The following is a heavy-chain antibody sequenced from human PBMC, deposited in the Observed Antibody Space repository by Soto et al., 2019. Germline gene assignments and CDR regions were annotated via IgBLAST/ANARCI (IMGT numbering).Heavy chain of an antibody. J-gene: IGHJ5*02. Sequence: QVQLQESGPGLVKASETLSLSCTVSGHSISADYWSWIRQPAGKRLGWIGRVDASGNTNYNPSLKSSVTMAVDTSKNQFFQKVRALTAADTAMCFCARDVGGSVVPHGCVPWGQGALVTVSS. D-gene: IGHD3-22*01. V-gene: IGHV4-4*07. CDR2: VDASGNT. CDR1: GHSISADY. CDR3: ARDVGGSVVPHGCVP.